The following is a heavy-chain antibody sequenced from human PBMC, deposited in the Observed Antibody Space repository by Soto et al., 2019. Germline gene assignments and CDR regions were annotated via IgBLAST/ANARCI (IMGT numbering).Heavy chain of an antibody. D-gene: IGHD6-6*01. V-gene: IGHV3-7*05. CDR2: IKQDGSEK. CDR3: AREASEHPTSSPYYFDY. CDR1: GFTFSSYW. Sequence: GGSLRLSCAASGFTFSSYWMSWVRQAPGKGLEWVANIKQDGSEKYYVDSVKGRFTISRDNAKNSLYLQMNSLRAEDTAVYYCAREASEHPTSSPYYFDYWGQGTLVTVSS. J-gene: IGHJ4*02.